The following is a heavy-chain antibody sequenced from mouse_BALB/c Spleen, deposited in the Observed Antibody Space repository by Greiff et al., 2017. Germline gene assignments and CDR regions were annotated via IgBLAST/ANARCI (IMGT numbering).Heavy chain of an antibody. CDR1: GFTFSSYG. V-gene: IGHV5-6-3*01. D-gene: IGHD1-1*01. J-gene: IGHJ4*01. CDR2: INSNGGST. CDR3: ARDALYYYGSSYEGYAMDD. Sequence: EVHLVESGGGLVQPGGSLKLSCAASGFTFSSYGMSWVRQTPDKRLELVATINSNGGSTYYPDSVKGRFTISRDNAKNTLYLQMSSLKSEDTAMYYCARDALYYYGSSYEGYAMDDWGQGTSVTVSS.